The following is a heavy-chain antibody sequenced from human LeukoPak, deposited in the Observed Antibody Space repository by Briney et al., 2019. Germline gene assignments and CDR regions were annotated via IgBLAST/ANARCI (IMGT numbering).Heavy chain of an antibody. CDR2: IYDSGST. J-gene: IGHJ6*02. D-gene: IGHD3-3*01. CDR1: GVSISGYY. CDR3: ARVGGTNFYYYGLDV. V-gene: IGHV4-59*01. Sequence: SETLSLTCAVSGVSISGYYWSWIRQPPGKGLEWFGYIYDSGSTNYNPSLKSRVTISVDTSKNQFSLKLNSVTAADTAVYHCARVGGTNFYYYGLDVWGQGTTVTVSS.